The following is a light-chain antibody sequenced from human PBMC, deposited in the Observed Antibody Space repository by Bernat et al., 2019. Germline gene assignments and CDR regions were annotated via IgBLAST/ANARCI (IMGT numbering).Light chain of an antibody. CDR3: CSYAGSNTWG. Sequence: QSALTQPASVSGSPGQSVTISCTGTSSDVGNNNLVSWYQKHPGKAPKLTIYEVSKRPSGVSNRFSGSKSANTASLTISRLQAEDGADYYCCSYAGSNTWGFGGATKLTVL. CDR2: EVS. CDR1: SSDVGNNNL. J-gene: IGLJ3*02. V-gene: IGLV2-23*02.